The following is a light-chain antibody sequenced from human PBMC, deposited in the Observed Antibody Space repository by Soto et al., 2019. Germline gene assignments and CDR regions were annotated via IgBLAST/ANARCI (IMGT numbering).Light chain of an antibody. CDR3: QQYNNWPRT. CDR1: EGVSSN. CDR2: GAS. Sequence: EIVMTQSPATLSGSPGERATLSCRASEGVSSNLAWYQQKPGQAPRLLIQGASTRATGIPARFRGSGSGTDFTLTISSLQSEDFAVYYCQQYNNWPRTFGQGTKVEIK. V-gene: IGKV3-15*01. J-gene: IGKJ1*01.